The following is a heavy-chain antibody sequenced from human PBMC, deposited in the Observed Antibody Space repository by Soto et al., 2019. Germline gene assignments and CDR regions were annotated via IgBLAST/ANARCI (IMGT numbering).Heavy chain of an antibody. CDR1: GGTFSNYG. CDR3: ARNDRFRTAMDLSYLDS. D-gene: IGHD5-18*01. Sequence: QVQLVQSGAEVKKPGSSVKVSCKAPGGTFSNYGITWVRQAPGQGLEWMGGILPIFGTTSVAQKFRGRVTITADEPTSTAYMELSSLRSEDTALYYCARNDRFRTAMDLSYLDSWGQGTLVTVSS. V-gene: IGHV1-69*01. CDR2: ILPIFGTT. J-gene: IGHJ4*02.